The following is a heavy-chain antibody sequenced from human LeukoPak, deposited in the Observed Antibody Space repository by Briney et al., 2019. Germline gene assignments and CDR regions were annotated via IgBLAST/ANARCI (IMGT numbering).Heavy chain of an antibody. J-gene: IGHJ4*02. CDR2: FDPEDGET. D-gene: IGHD3-22*01. Sequence: ASVKVSCKVSGYTHTELSMHWVRQAPGKGLEWMGGFDPEDGETIYAQKFQGRVTMTEDTSTDTAYMELSSLRSEDTAVYYCATLYYYDSSGPYWGQGTLVTVSS. CDR1: GYTHTELS. CDR3: ATLYYYDSSGPY. V-gene: IGHV1-24*01.